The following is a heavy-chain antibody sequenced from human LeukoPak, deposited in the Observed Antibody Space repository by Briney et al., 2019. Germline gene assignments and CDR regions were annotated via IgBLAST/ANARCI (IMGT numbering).Heavy chain of an antibody. Sequence: ASVKVSCKASGYTFTSYGISWVRQAPGQGLEWMGWISAYNGNTNYAQKLQGRVTMTTDTSTSTAYMELRSLRAEDTAVYYCARDPYNGNYGHYYYYYMDVWGKGTTVTISS. CDR1: GYTFTSYG. CDR3: ARDPYNGNYGHYYYYYMDV. D-gene: IGHD1-26*01. J-gene: IGHJ6*03. V-gene: IGHV1-18*01. CDR2: ISAYNGNT.